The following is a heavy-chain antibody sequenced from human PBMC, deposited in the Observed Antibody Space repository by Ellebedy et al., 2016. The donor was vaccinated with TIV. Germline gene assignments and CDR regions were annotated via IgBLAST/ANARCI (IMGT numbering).Heavy chain of an antibody. CDR2: ISGTGGII. Sequence: PGGSLRLSCSASGFTFSSYAIHWVRQAPGKGLEYVSAISGTGGIIHYADSVKGRFTISRDNSKNTLYLQMSSLRVEDTAVYYCVKDGTPTVVTYDYWGQGTLVTVSS. V-gene: IGHV3-64D*06. CDR3: VKDGTPTVVTYDY. D-gene: IGHD2-21*02. J-gene: IGHJ4*02. CDR1: GFTFSSYA.